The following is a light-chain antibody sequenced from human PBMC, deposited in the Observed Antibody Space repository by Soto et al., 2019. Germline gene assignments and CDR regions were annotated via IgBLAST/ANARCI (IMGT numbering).Light chain of an antibody. Sequence: ETVLTQSPATLSLSPGERATLSCRASQSVSSYLAWYQQKPGQAPRLLIYDAVNRTTGIPARFSGSGSGTDFTLTISSLEPEDSGVYYCQQRSNWPLTFGGGTRVEIK. V-gene: IGKV3-11*01. J-gene: IGKJ4*01. CDR3: QQRSNWPLT. CDR1: QSVSSY. CDR2: DAV.